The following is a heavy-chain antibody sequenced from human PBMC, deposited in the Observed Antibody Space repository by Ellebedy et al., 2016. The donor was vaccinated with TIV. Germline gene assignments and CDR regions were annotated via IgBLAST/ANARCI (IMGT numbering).Heavy chain of an antibody. CDR3: ASPFPTGYCSGGSCYDSLYYYYYGMDV. D-gene: IGHD2-15*01. CDR2: IYYSGST. J-gene: IGHJ6*02. CDR1: GGSISSSSYY. V-gene: IGHV4-39*01. Sequence: MPSETLSLTCTVSGGSISSSSYYWGWIRQPPGKGLEWIGSIYYSGSTYYNPSLKSRVTISVDTSKNQFSLKLSSVTAADTAVYYWASPFPTGYCSGGSCYDSLYYYYYGMDVWGQGTTVTVSS.